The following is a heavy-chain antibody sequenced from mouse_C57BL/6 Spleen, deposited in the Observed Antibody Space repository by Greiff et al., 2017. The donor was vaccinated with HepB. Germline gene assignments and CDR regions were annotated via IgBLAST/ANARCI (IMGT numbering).Heavy chain of an antibody. Sequence: VQLQQSGAELARPGASVKLSCKASGYTFTSYGISWVKQRTGQGLEWIGEIYPRSGNTYYNEKFKGKATLTADKSSSTAYMELRSLTSEDSAVYFCARSYYYGNFDWYFDVWGTGTTVTVSS. D-gene: IGHD2-1*01. CDR3: ARSYYYGNFDWYFDV. CDR1: GYTFTSYG. V-gene: IGHV1-81*01. J-gene: IGHJ1*03. CDR2: IYPRSGNT.